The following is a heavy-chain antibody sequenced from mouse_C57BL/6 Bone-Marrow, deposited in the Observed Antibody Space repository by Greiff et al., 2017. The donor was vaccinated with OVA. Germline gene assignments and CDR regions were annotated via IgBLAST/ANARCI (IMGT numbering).Heavy chain of an antibody. CDR3: TTYYSPRYWYFDV. D-gene: IGHD2-12*01. J-gene: IGHJ1*03. CDR1: GFNIKDDY. V-gene: IGHV14-4*01. Sequence: EVQLQQSGAELVRPGASVKLSCTASGFNIKDDYMHWVKQRPEQGLEWIGWIDPANGDTDSASKFQGKATITADTSSNTAYLQLSSLTSEDTAVYYCTTYYSPRYWYFDVWGTGTTVTVSS. CDR2: IDPANGDT.